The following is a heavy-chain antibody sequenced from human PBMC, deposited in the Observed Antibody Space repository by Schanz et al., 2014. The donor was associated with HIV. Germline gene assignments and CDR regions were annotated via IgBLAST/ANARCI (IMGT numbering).Heavy chain of an antibody. CDR1: GFTFSDYY. J-gene: IGHJ6*02. CDR2: ISSSGSTI. V-gene: IGHV3-11*04. CDR3: AKDRITGTTGVPYYYYGMDV. D-gene: IGHD1-7*01. Sequence: VQLVESGGCLVKPGGSLRLSCAASGFTFSDYYMSWIRQAPGKGLEWVSYISSSGSTIYYADSVKGRFTISRDNAKNSLYLQMSSLRAEDTAVYYCAKDRITGTTGVPYYYYGMDVWGQGTTVTVSS.